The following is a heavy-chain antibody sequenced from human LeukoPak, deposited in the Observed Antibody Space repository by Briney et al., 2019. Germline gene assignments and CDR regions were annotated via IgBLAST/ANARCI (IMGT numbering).Heavy chain of an antibody. J-gene: IGHJ4*02. V-gene: IGHV7-4-1*02. Sequence: PLASVKVSCKASGYTFTNYAMNWVRQAPGQGLEWMGWIHPSTGNPTYAQGFTGRFVFSLDTSVSTTYLQISSLKAEDTAVYYCARAFQRLGELSLPDYWGQGTLVTVSS. CDR3: ARAFQRLGELSLPDY. CDR2: IHPSTGNP. CDR1: GYTFTNYA. D-gene: IGHD3-16*02.